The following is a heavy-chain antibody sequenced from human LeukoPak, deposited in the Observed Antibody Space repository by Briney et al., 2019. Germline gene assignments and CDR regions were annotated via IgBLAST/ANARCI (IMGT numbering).Heavy chain of an antibody. CDR2: ISWDGGST. V-gene: IGHV3-43D*03. Sequence: GGSLRLSCAASGFTFDDYAMHWVRQAPGKGLEWVSLISWDGGSTYYADSVKGRFTISRDNSKNSLYLQMNSLRAEDTALYYCAKDNLKFSQQLVLDYWGQGTLVTVSS. D-gene: IGHD6-13*01. CDR1: GFTFDDYA. CDR3: AKDNLKFSQQLVLDY. J-gene: IGHJ4*02.